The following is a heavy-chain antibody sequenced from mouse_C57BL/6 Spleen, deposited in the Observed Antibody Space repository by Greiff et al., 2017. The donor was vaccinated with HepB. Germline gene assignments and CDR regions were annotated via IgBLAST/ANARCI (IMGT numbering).Heavy chain of an antibody. V-gene: IGHV1-69*01. CDR3: ARIELAWFAY. CDR1: GYTFTSYW. D-gene: IGHD4-1*01. J-gene: IGHJ3*01. Sequence: QVQLQQPGAELVMPGASVKLSYKASGYTFTSYWMHWVKQRPGQGLEWIGEIDPSDSYTNYNQKFKGKSTLTVDKSSSTAYMQLSSLTSEDSAVYYCARIELAWFAYWGQGTLVTVSA. CDR2: IDPSDSYT.